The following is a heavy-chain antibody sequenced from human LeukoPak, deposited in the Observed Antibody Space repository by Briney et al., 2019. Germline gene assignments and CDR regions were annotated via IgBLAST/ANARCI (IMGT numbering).Heavy chain of an antibody. J-gene: IGHJ4*02. D-gene: IGHD1-26*01. V-gene: IGHV3-21*04. Sequence: GGSLRLSCVASGFTFSINTLNWVRQAPGKGLEWVSSITSSSTYILYADSLKGRFTISRDNSKNTLYLEMSSLSAEDTAIYSWVKDRVGAIMYFDYYGQGSLVTLSS. CDR2: ITSSSTYI. CDR3: VKDRVGAIMYFDY. CDR1: GFTFSINT.